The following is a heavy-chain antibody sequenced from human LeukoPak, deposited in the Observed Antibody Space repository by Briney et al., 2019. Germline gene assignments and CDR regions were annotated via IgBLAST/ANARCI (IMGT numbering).Heavy chain of an antibody. J-gene: IGHJ3*02. Sequence: SETLSLTCTVSGYSISSGYYWGWIRQPPGKGLEWIGYIYYSGSTNYNPSLKSRVTISVDTSKNQFSLKLTSVTAADTAVYYCARVGNTVDAFDIWGQGTMVTVSS. CDR1: GYSISSGYY. CDR2: IYYSGST. D-gene: IGHD4-23*01. V-gene: IGHV4-61*01. CDR3: ARVGNTVDAFDI.